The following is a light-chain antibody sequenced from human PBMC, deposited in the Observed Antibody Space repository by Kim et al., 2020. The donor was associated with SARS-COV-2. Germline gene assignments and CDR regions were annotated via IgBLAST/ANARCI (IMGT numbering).Light chain of an antibody. CDR3: QHYSRFPYT. V-gene: IGKV1-5*03. J-gene: IGKJ2*01. CDR1: QTISTW. CDR2: LAS. Sequence: SASLGDRATTTCRASQTISTWLAWYQQKPGKAPTLLIYLASTLETGVPSRFIGSGSGTEFTLTIDSLQPDDFATYFCQHYSRFPYTFGQGTKLEI.